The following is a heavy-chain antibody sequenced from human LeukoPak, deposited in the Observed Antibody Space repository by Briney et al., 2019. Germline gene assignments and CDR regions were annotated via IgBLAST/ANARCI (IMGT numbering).Heavy chain of an antibody. J-gene: IGHJ4*02. CDR3: GXGLXRRREMATRSGY. CDR2: INHGGST. D-gene: IGHD5-24*01. V-gene: IGHV4-34*01. CDR1: GGSFSGYY. Sequence: ETLXXXCAVYGGSFSGYYWSWIRQPPGKGLEWIGEINHGGSTNYNPSLKSRVTISVDTSKNQFSLKLSSVTAADTAVYYCGXGLXRRREMATRSGYWGQGTLVTVSS.